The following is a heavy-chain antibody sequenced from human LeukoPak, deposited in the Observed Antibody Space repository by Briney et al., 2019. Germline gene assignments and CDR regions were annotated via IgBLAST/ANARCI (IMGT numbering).Heavy chain of an antibody. Sequence: QAGGSLRLSWAASGFTFSSSAFSWVRQAPGKGLEWVSAINGYMTNYADSVKGRFTSSIDNSEDTVYLQMDRLRAEDTAVYYCAKEGPQSSSSSGGSCAFGPWGPGTLVTVSS. CDR2: INGYMT. CDR1: GFTFSSSA. CDR3: AKEGPQSSSSSGGSCAFGP. D-gene: IGHD2-2*01. V-gene: IGHV3-23*01. J-gene: IGHJ5*02.